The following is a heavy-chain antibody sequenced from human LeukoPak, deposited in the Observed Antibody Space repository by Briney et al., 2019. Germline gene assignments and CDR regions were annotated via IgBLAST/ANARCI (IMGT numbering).Heavy chain of an antibody. Sequence: YPPETLSLTCTVSGGSISSYYWSWIRQPPGKGLEWIGYIYYSGSTNYNPSLKSRVIISVGTSKNQFSLKLSSVTAADTAVYYCARQERSKGDFDYWGQGTLVTVSS. V-gene: IGHV4-59*08. CDR1: GGSISSYY. CDR2: IYYSGST. J-gene: IGHJ4*02. CDR3: ARQERSKGDFDY. D-gene: IGHD1-1*01.